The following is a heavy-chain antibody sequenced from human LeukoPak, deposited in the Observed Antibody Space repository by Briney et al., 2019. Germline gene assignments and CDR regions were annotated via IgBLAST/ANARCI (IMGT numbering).Heavy chain of an antibody. CDR2: IYYSGST. CDR1: GGSISSYY. Sequence: SETLSLTCTVSGGSISSYYWSWIRQPPGKGLEWIGYIYYSGSTNYNPSLKSRVTIPVDTSKNQFSLKLSSVTAADTAVYYCAIHDYSTLTGTKNRDYWGQGTLVTVSS. J-gene: IGHJ4*02. V-gene: IGHV4-59*08. CDR3: AIHDYSTLTGTKNRDY. D-gene: IGHD1-7*01.